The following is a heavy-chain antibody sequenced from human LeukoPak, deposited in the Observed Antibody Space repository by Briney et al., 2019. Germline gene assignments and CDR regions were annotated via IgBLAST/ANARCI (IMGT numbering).Heavy chain of an antibody. Sequence: HPGGSLRLSCAASGFSFSSFDMHWVRQPTGQVLEWVSTIGTASDTYYPGSVEGRFTLSRDNAKNSLYLQMNSLTAGDTAVYYCARGPPRGKYYYMDVWGKGTTVTVSS. CDR3: ARGPPRGKYYYMDV. J-gene: IGHJ6*03. V-gene: IGHV3-13*01. CDR2: IGTASDT. CDR1: GFSFSSFD. D-gene: IGHD1-1*01.